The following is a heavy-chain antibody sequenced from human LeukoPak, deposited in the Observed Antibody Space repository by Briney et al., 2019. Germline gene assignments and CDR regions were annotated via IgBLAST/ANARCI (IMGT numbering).Heavy chain of an antibody. J-gene: IGHJ4*02. CDR2: IYQTGST. Sequence: PSETLSLTCTVSGGSISSYYWSWIRQPPGKGLEWIGNIYQTGSTYYNPSLTSRVTISVDTSKNQFSLKLSSVTAADTAVYYCARDVSITMIRGVTFDYWGQGTLVTASS. D-gene: IGHD3-10*01. CDR1: GGSISSYY. CDR3: ARDVSITMIRGVTFDY. V-gene: IGHV4-59*08.